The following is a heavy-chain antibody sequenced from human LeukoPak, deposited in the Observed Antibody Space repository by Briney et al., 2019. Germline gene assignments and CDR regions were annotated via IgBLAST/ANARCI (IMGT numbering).Heavy chain of an antibody. J-gene: IGHJ6*03. CDR1: GYIFTDYY. CDR3: ARDQGRPYYYYYMDV. Sequence: ASVKVSCKASGYIFTDYYMHWVRQAPGQELGWMGRINPNSGGTNYAQKFQGRVTMTRDTSISTAYMELSRLRSDDTAVYYCARDQGRPYYYYYMDVWGKGTTVTVSS. CDR2: INPNSGGT. D-gene: IGHD6-25*01. V-gene: IGHV1-2*06.